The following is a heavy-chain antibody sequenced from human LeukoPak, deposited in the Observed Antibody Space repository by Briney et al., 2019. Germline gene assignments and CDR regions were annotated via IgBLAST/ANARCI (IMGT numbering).Heavy chain of an antibody. CDR1: GYTFSSYG. D-gene: IGHD3-9*01. CDR3: VRGILSDDTLTGP. V-gene: IGHV1-18*01. Sequence: GASVKVSCKTSGYTFSSYGINWVRQAPGQGLEWMGWISTYNGDTHYGQKVQGRVTMTTDASTNTAYMELRSLTSGDTAVYYCVRGILSDDTLTGPWGQGTLVTVSS. CDR2: ISTYNGDT. J-gene: IGHJ5*02.